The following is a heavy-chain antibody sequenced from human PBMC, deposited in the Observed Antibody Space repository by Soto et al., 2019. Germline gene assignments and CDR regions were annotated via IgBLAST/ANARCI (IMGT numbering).Heavy chain of an antibody. J-gene: IGHJ4*02. CDR3: AKPVYGYCTNGVCSPGGFDY. V-gene: IGHV4-59*11. CDR1: GGSISSHY. CDR2: IHYSGST. D-gene: IGHD2-8*01. Sequence: SETLSLTCVVSGGSISSHYWSWIRQPPGSGLEWIGYIHYSGSTNYSPSLKGRLTMSLDTSKNQFSLNLTSVTAADTAVYYCAKPVYGYCTNGVCSPGGFDYWGQGTLVTVSS.